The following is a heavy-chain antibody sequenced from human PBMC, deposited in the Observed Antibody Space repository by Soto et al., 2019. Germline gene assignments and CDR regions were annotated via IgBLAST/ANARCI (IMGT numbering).Heavy chain of an antibody. D-gene: IGHD2-2*01. J-gene: IGHJ6*04. CDR3: ARDGYCSTVNCDLRPDYSVMAV. Sequence: WGRMTKEQGLEWMGWISANNGKTNYAQKFQGRVTMTTDTSTVTAFMELRSLRSDDTAMYYCARDGYCSTVNCDLRPDYSVMAVLLKGTTVTVFS. V-gene: IGHV1-18*01. CDR2: ISANNGKT.